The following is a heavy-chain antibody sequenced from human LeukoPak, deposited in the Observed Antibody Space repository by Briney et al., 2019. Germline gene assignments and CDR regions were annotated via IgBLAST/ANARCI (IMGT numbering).Heavy chain of an antibody. CDR1: GYSFTSYW. CDR2: IYPGDSDT. D-gene: IGHD6-13*01. J-gene: IGHJ3*02. V-gene: IGHV5-51*01. CDR3: ARLSKGSRWYPGGFEI. Sequence: GESLKISCKGSGYSFTSYWIGWVRQMPGKGLEWMGIIYPGDSDTRYSPAFQGQVTISADKFISTAYLQWSSLKASDTAMYYCARLSKGSRWYPGGFEIWGQGTMVTVSS.